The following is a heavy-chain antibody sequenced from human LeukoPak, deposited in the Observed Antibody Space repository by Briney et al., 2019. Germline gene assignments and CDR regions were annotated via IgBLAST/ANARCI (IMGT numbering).Heavy chain of an antibody. Sequence: SVKVSCKASGGTFSSYAISWVRQAPGQGLEWMGRIIPILGIANYAQKFQGRVTITADKSTSTAYMELSSLRSEDTAVYYCARVFGGAGMATIRGAFDIWGQGTMVTVSS. D-gene: IGHD5-24*01. CDR2: IIPILGIA. V-gene: IGHV1-69*04. J-gene: IGHJ3*02. CDR1: GGTFSSYA. CDR3: ARVFGGAGMATIRGAFDI.